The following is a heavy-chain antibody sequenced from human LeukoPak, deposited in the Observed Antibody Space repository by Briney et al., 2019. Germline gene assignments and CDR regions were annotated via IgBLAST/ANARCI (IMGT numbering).Heavy chain of an antibody. CDR1: GFTFSSYG. Sequence: GGSLRLSCAASGFTFSSYGMHWVRQAPGKGLEWVAFIRYDGSNKYYADSVKGRFTISRDNAKNSLYLQMNSLRAEDTAVYYCARVLPYDYINRFDRWGQGTLVTVSS. CDR2: IRYDGSNK. J-gene: IGHJ5*02. CDR3: ARVLPYDYINRFDR. D-gene: IGHD4-11*01. V-gene: IGHV3-30*02.